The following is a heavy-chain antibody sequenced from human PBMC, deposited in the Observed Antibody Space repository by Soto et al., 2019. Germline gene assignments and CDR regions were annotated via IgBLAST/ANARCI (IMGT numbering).Heavy chain of an antibody. V-gene: IGHV1-69*01. CDR3: ARRGVGDTPNWFDV. Sequence: QVQLVQSGAEVKKPGSSVKVSCKASGGTFSSYGISWVRQAPGEGLEWMGGIVPFFGTAKYAQKFQGRVTISAVESTSSAYMELSSLPSDDTAVYYCARRGVGDTPNWFDVWGQGTLVTVSS. CDR2: IVPFFGTA. CDR1: GGTFSSYG. D-gene: IGHD3-10*01. J-gene: IGHJ5*02.